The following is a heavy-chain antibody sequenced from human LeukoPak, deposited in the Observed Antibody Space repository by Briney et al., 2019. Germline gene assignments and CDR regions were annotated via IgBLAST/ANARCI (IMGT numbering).Heavy chain of an antibody. Sequence: SETLSLTCAVSGGSFTIYQWSWIRQSPGKGLEWIGDINRSGSTDYNPALRSRVFISMDTSKNQFSLQLSSVTAADTAVYYCARGGAADYWGQGTLVTVSS. D-gene: IGHD4/OR15-4a*01. V-gene: IGHV4-34*01. CDR3: ARGGAADY. CDR2: INRSGST. J-gene: IGHJ4*02. CDR1: GGSFTIYQ.